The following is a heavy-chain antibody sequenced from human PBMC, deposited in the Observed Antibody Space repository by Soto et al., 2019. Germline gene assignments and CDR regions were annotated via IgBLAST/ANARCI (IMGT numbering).Heavy chain of an antibody. CDR3: ARRNTAMASFDY. Sequence: PSETLSLTCTVSGGSISSSSYYWGCIRQPPGKGLEWIGSIYYSGSTYYNPSLKSRVTISVDTSKNQFSLKLSSVTAADTAVYYCARRNTAMASFDYWGQGTLVTVSS. V-gene: IGHV4-39*01. CDR2: IYYSGST. D-gene: IGHD5-18*01. CDR1: GGSISSSSYY. J-gene: IGHJ4*02.